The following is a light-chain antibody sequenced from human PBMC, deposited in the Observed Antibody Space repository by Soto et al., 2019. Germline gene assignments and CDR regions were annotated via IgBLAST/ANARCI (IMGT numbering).Light chain of an antibody. CDR1: SDDVGAYNY. V-gene: IGLV2-11*01. CDR2: DVT. CDR3: CSYAGRYTWV. J-gene: IGLJ3*02. Sequence: QSGLTQPRSVSGSPGQSVTISCTGTSDDVGAYNYVSWYQQHPGNAPKFMLYDVTKRPSGVPDRFSGSKSGNTASLTISGLLAEDEADYYCCSYAGRYTWVFGGGTKLTVL.